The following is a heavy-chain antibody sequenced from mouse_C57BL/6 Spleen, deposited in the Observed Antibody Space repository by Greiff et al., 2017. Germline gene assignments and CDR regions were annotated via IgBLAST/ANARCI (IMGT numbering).Heavy chain of an antibody. CDR2: IYPGSGNT. J-gene: IGHJ3*01. CDR3: ARGDYLAY. D-gene: IGHD2-4*01. CDR1: GYTFTDYY. V-gene: IGHV1-76*01. Sequence: QVQLKESGAELVRPGASVKLSCKASGYTFTDYYINWVKQRPGQGLEWIARIYPGSGNTYYNEKFKGKATLTAEKSSSTAYMQLSSLTSEDAAVYFCARGDYLAYWGQGTLVTVSA.